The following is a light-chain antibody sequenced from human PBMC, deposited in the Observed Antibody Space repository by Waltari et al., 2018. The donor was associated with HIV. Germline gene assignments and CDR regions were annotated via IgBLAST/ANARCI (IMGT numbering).Light chain of an antibody. CDR3: QQRSNWPT. CDR2: DAS. CDR1: QSVSSY. J-gene: IGKJ4*01. V-gene: IGKV3-11*01. Sequence: ELVLTQSPATLSLSPGERATITCRASQSVSSYLAWYQQKPGQAPRLLIYDASNRATGIPARFSGSGSGTDFTLTISSLEPEDFAVYYCQQRSNWPTFGGGTKVEIK.